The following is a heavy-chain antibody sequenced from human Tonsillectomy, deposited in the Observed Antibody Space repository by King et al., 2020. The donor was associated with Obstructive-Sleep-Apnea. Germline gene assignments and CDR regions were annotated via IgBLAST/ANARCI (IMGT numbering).Heavy chain of an antibody. CDR2: IWYDGSNK. CDR1: GFTFSSYG. J-gene: IGHJ4*02. D-gene: IGHD6-13*01. Sequence: LVQSGGGVVQPGRSLRLSCAASGFTFSSYGMHWVRQAPGKGLEWVAVIWYDGSNKYYADSVKGRFTISRDNSKNTLYLQMNSLRAEDTAVYYCARTYSSRSYYFDYWGQGTLVTVSS. CDR3: ARTYSSRSYYFDY. V-gene: IGHV3-33*01.